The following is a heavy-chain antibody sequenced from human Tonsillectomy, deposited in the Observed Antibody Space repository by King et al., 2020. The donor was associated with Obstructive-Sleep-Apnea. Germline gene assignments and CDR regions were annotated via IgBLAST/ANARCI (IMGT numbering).Heavy chain of an antibody. J-gene: IGHJ6*02. Sequence: VQLVESGGGVVQPGRSLRLSCAASGFTFGSYGMHWVRQAPGKGLGWVAVISDDGSNKYYADSVKGRFTISRDNSKNMVHLQMNSLRLEGTAVYFCAKGKGSGSYYYGMAVWGQGTTVTVSS. V-gene: IGHV3-30*18. CDR1: GFTFGSYG. CDR2: ISDDGSNK. D-gene: IGHD3-10*01. CDR3: AKGKGSGSYYYGMAV.